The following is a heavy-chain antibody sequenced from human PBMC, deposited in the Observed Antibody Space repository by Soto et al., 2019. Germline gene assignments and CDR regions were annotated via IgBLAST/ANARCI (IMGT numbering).Heavy chain of an antibody. CDR3: ARRTPYYYYMDV. J-gene: IGHJ6*03. V-gene: IGHV3-33*01. CDR1: GFTFSSYG. Sequence: QVQLVESGGGVVQPGRSLRLSCAASGFTFSSYGMHWVRQAPGKGLEWVAVIWYDGSNKYYADSVKGRLTISRDNSKNTLYVQMNSLRAEDRGVYYCARRTPYYYYMDVWGKGTTVTVSS. CDR2: IWYDGSNK.